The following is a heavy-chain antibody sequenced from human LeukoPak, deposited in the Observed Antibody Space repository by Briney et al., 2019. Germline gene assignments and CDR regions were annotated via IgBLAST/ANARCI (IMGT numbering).Heavy chain of an antibody. D-gene: IGHD5-24*01. Sequence: SETLSLTCAVSGGSFSGYYWSWIRQPPGKGLEWIGEINHSGSTNYNPSLKSRVTISVDTSKNQFSLKLSSVTAADTAVYYCARRSSKRFNCYFDLWGRGPLVTVSS. CDR1: GGSFSGYY. CDR2: INHSGST. V-gene: IGHV4-34*01. CDR3: ARRSSKRFNCYFDL. J-gene: IGHJ2*01.